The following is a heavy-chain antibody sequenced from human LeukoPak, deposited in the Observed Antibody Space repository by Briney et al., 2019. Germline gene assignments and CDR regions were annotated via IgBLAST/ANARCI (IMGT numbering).Heavy chain of an antibody. Sequence: SETLSLTCTVSGGSISSSSYYWGWIRQPPGKGLEWIGSIYYSGSTYYNPSLKSRVTISVDTSKNQFSLKLSSVTAADTAVYYCARGPDSSGYYYYYYYMDVWGKGTTVTVSS. CDR1: GGSISSSSYY. V-gene: IGHV4-39*07. J-gene: IGHJ6*03. CDR2: IYYSGST. CDR3: ARGPDSSGYYYYYYYMDV. D-gene: IGHD3-22*01.